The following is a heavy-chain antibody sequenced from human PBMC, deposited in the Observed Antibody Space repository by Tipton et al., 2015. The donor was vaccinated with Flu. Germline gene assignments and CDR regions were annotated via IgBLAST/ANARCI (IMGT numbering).Heavy chain of an antibody. J-gene: IGHJ5*02. CDR2: IFHTGTM. CDR3: ARRDFSNYVSEPKNWFDP. Sequence: TLSLTCSVSGGFIGSPYCWGWVPQHPGKGLEWIGNIFHTGTMYYNPSLKSRLTLSVNRYKNQFSLKLTSVTAADTAVYFCARRDFSNYVSEPKNWFDPWGPGVLVSVSS. V-gene: IGHV4-38-2*01. CDR1: GGFIGSPYC. D-gene: IGHD4-11*01.